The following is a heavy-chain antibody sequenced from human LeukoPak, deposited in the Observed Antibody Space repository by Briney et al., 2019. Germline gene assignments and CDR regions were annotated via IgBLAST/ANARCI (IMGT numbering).Heavy chain of an antibody. Sequence: GSLGPFCATPGFHLRRYGMGLVRQAPGKGLVWVSRINGDGSTTVYADSVKGRFTISRDNAKNSLYLQMNSLRAEDTAVYYCARGILGSDAFDIWGQGTMVAVSS. D-gene: IGHD3-3*02. J-gene: IGHJ3*02. V-gene: IGHV3-74*01. CDR2: INGDGSTT. CDR1: GFHLRRYG. CDR3: ARGILGSDAFDI.